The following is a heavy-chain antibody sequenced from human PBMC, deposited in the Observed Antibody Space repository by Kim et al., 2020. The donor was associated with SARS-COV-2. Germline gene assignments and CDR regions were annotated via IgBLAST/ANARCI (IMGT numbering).Heavy chain of an antibody. V-gene: IGHV1-2*04. J-gene: IGHJ6*02. D-gene: IGHD6-13*01. CDR1: GYTFTGYY. CDR2: INPNSGGT. Sequence: ASVKVSCKASGYTFTGYYMHWVRQAPGQGLEWKGWINPNSGGTNYAQKFQGWVTMTRDTSISTAYMELSRLRSDDTAVYYCARDQRYSSSWYLDYYYGMDVWGLGTTVTVSS. CDR3: ARDQRYSSSWYLDYYYGMDV.